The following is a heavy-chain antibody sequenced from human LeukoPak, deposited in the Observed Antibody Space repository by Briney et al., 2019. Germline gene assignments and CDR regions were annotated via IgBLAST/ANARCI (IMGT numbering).Heavy chain of an antibody. J-gene: IGHJ4*02. CDR3: AKDRSRFRLGYFDY. V-gene: IGHV3-30*02. CDR1: GFTFSSYG. Sequence: PGGSLRLSCAASGFTFSSYGMHWVRQAPGKGLEWVAFIRYDGSNKYYADSVKGRFTISRDNSKNTLYLQMNSLRAEDTAVYYCAKDRSRFRLGYFDYWGQGTLVTVSS. D-gene: IGHD3-3*01. CDR2: IRYDGSNK.